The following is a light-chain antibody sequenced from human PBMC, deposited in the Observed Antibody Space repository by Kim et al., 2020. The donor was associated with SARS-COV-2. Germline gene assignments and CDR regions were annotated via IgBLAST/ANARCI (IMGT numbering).Light chain of an antibody. CDR2: RDT. V-gene: IGLV3-1*01. CDR3: QAWDTTPHVI. Sequence: VSPGQTANITCIGVTLGDKYTCWYQRRPGQSPELVIYRDTRRPSGIPARFSGSVSGNTATLTISGTQAMDEADYYCQAWDTTPHVIFGGGTQLTVL. CDR1: TLGDKY. J-gene: IGLJ2*01.